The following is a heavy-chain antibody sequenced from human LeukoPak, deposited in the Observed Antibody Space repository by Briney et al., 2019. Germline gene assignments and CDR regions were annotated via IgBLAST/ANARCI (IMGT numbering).Heavy chain of an antibody. Sequence: SETLSLTCTVSGGSISGDYWSWIRQPAGRGLEWIGRINTSGNSNYNPSLKSRVTMSVDTSKNQFSLKLSSVTAADTAVYYCARGWGYMDVWGKGTTVTVSS. CDR1: GGSISGDY. J-gene: IGHJ6*03. CDR3: ARGWGYMDV. V-gene: IGHV4-4*07. D-gene: IGHD1-26*01. CDR2: INTSGNS.